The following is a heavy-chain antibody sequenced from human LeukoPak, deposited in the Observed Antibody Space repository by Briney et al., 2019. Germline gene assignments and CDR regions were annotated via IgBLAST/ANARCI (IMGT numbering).Heavy chain of an antibody. Sequence: PSETLSLTCAVSGGSISGSNWWSWVRQPPGKGLEWIGEIYHSGTTNYNPSLKSRVTISVDTSKNQFSLKLSSVAAADTAVYYCARGVARSSKFHFSYYFDYWGQGTLVTVSS. CDR3: ARGVARSSKFHFSYYFDY. CDR2: IYHSGTT. J-gene: IGHJ4*02. V-gene: IGHV4-4*02. D-gene: IGHD6-6*01. CDR1: GGSISGSNW.